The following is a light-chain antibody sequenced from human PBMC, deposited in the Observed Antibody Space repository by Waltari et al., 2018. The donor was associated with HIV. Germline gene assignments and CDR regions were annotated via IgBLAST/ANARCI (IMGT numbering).Light chain of an antibody. CDR2: EVS. J-gene: IGLJ2*01. CDR3: GSYVITDARLL. V-gene: IGLV2-14*01. CDR1: SSDVGGFNY. Sequence: QSALTQPASVSGSPGQSITISCTGTSSDVGGFNYVSWYQHHPGQAPKLMIYEVSNRPSGVSNRFSGSKSGNTASLTISGLQAEDEADYFCGSYVITDARLLFGGGTKLTVL.